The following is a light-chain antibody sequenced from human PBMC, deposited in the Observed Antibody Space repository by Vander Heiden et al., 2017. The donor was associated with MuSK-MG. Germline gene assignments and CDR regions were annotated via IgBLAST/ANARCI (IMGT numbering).Light chain of an antibody. Sequence: DIQMPQSPSSLSASVGDRVTITCRASQSISSYLNWYQQKPGKAPKLLIYAASSLQSGVPSRFSGSGSGTDFTLTISSLQPEDFATYYCQQSYSTPRTFGGGTKVEIK. CDR3: QQSYSTPRT. CDR1: QSISSY. V-gene: IGKV1-39*01. J-gene: IGKJ4*01. CDR2: AAS.